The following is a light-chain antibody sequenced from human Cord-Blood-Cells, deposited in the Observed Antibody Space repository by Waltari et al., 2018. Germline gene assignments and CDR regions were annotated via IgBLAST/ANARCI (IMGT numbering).Light chain of an antibody. CDR1: SSDVGGYNY. CDR3: SSYTSSSTRV. CDR2: DVS. J-gene: IGLJ3*02. Sequence: QSALTQPASVSGSPGQSITISCTGTSSDVGGYNYVSWYQQHPGKAPKLMIYDVSNRPSGVSNRFSGPKAGNTASLTISGRQAEDEADYYCSSYTSSSTRVFGGGTKLTVL. V-gene: IGLV2-14*01.